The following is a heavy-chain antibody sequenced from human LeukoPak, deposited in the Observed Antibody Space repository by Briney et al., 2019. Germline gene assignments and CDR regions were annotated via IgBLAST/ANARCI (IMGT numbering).Heavy chain of an antibody. CDR3: ARGGYSYGYDAFDI. J-gene: IGHJ3*02. Sequence: SETLSLTCTVSGGSISNYYWSWIRQPAGKGLEWIGRIYTSGSTNYNPSLKSRVTMSVDTSKNHFSLKLSSVTAADTAVYYCARGGYSYGYDAFDIWGQGTMVTVSS. CDR2: IYTSGST. CDR1: GGSISNYY. D-gene: IGHD5-18*01. V-gene: IGHV4-4*07.